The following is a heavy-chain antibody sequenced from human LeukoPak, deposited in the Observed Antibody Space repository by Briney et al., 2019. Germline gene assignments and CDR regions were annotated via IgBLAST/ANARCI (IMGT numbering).Heavy chain of an antibody. V-gene: IGHV4-59*01. CDR3: ARTGYGRDYYGMDV. D-gene: IGHD1-26*01. J-gene: IGHJ6*02. Sequence: SETQSLTCSVSGGSTSGSYWSWIRQSPGKGLQWIGYIHYTGITNYNPSLKSRVTISIDTPKNEVSLRVTSVTAADTAVYYCARTGYGRDYYGMDVWDQGTTVTVSS. CDR2: IHYTGIT. CDR1: GGSTSGSY.